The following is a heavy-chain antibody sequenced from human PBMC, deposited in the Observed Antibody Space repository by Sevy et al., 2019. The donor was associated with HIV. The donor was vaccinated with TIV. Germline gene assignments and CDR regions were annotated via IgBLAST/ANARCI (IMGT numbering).Heavy chain of an antibody. Sequence: VKVSCKASGGTFSSYAISWVRQAPGQGLEWMGGIIPIFGTANYAQKFQGRVTITADESTSTAYMELSSLRSEDTAVYYCARARRDYYGSSTNYYYYYGMDVWGQGTTITVSS. CDR2: IIPIFGTA. V-gene: IGHV1-69*13. CDR3: ARARRDYYGSSTNYYYYYGMDV. CDR1: GGTFSSYA. J-gene: IGHJ6*02. D-gene: IGHD3-10*01.